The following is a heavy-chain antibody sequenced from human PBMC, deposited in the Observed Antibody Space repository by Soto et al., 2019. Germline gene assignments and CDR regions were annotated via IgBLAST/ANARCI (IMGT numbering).Heavy chain of an antibody. V-gene: IGHV4-59*01. J-gene: IGHJ5*02. Sequence: QVQLQESGPGLVKPSETLSLTCTVSGGSISSYYWSWIRQPPGKGLEWIGYIYYSGSTNYNPSLKSRVTLSVDTSKHQFSLKLSSVTAADTAVYYWAGHSCSSTSCYLSTGWFDPWGQGTLVTVSS. CDR3: AGHSCSSTSCYLSTGWFDP. CDR2: IYYSGST. D-gene: IGHD2-2*01. CDR1: GGSISSYY.